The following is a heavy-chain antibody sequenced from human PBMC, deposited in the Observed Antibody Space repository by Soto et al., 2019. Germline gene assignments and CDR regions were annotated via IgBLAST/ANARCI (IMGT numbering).Heavy chain of an antibody. Sequence: QVQLVQSGAEVKKPGASVKVSCKASGYTFTSYAMHWVRQAPGQRLEWMGWINAGNGNTKYSQKFQGRVTITRDTSASTAYMELSSLRSEATAVYYCARLYYDCWSADYMEVWGKGTTVTVSS. J-gene: IGHJ6*03. CDR2: INAGNGNT. CDR3: ARLYYDCWSADYMEV. CDR1: GYTFTSYA. V-gene: IGHV1-3*01. D-gene: IGHD3-3*01.